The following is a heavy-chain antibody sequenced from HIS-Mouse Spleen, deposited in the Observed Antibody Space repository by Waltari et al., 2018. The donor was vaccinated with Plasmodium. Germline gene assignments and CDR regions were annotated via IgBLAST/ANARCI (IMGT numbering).Heavy chain of an antibody. CDR1: GYTFTGYY. D-gene: IGHD6-13*01. Sequence: QVQLVQSGAEVKKPGASVKVSCKASGYTFTGYYMHWVRQAHGQGLEWMGWINPNSGGTNYAKKFKGRVTMTRDTSISTAYMELGRLRSDDTAVYYCARVLGYKAAAGTFVEYFQHWGQGTLVTVSS. J-gene: IGHJ1*01. V-gene: IGHV1-2*02. CDR3: ARVLGYKAAAGTFVEYFQH. CDR2: INPNSGGT.